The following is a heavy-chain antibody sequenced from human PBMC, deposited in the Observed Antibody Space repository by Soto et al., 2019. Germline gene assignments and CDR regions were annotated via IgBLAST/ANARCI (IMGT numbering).Heavy chain of an antibody. J-gene: IGHJ4*02. CDR3: ASGLVTTLHY. CDR1: GGSISSGGYS. CDR2: IYHSGST. D-gene: IGHD4-17*01. V-gene: IGHV4-30-2*01. Sequence: SETLSLTCAVCGGSISSGGYSWSWIRQPPGKGLEWIGYIYHSGSTYYNPSLKSRVTISVDRSKNQFSLKLSSVTAADTAVYYCASGLVTTLHYWGQGTLVTVSS.